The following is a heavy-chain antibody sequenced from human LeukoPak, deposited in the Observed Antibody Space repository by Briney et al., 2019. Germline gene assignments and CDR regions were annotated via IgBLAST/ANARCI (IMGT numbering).Heavy chain of an antibody. V-gene: IGHV1-3*04. CDR2: MNSGNGDT. D-gene: IGHD3-10*01. CDR3: ARDREYGSGTYYNDQ. Sequence: GASVKVSCKASGYTFTSHGIHWMRQAPGQRPGWMGWMNSGNGDTEYSQNLEGRVILSRDTSASTAYMELSSLRSEDTAVYYCARDREYGSGTYYNDQWGQGTLVTVSS. J-gene: IGHJ5*02. CDR1: GYTFTSHG.